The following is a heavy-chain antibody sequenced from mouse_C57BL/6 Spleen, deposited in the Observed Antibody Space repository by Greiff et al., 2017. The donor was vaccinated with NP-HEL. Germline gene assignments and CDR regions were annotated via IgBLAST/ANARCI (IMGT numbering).Heavy chain of an antibody. V-gene: IGHV1-18*01. CDR3: ARADYYGSSYDY. Sequence: EVQLKQSGPELVKPGASVKIPCKASGYTFTDYNMDWVKQSHGKSLEWIGDINPNNGGTIYNQKFKGKATLTVDKSSSTAYMELRSLTSEDTAVYYCARADYYGSSYDYWGQGTTLTVSS. J-gene: IGHJ2*01. CDR2: INPNNGGT. D-gene: IGHD1-1*01. CDR1: GYTFTDYN.